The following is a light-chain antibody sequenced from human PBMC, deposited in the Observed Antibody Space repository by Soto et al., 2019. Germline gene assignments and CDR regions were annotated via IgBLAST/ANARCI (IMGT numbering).Light chain of an antibody. J-gene: IGKJ2*01. CDR2: AAS. Sequence: IVLTQSPITLPLSPGETATLSCRASRSVSSNLAWYQHRPGQAPRLLIYAASARATGVPARFSGSGSGTDYILTITSLQSEDSAVYYCQQNIMWPPYTFGQGTKLEI. CDR3: QQNIMWPPYT. V-gene: IGKV3-15*01. CDR1: RSVSSN.